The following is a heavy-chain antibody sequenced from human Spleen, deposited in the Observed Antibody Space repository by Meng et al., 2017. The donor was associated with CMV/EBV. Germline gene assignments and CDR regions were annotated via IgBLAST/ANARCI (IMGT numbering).Heavy chain of an antibody. Sequence: GESLKISCAASGFTFSGYSMNWVRQAPGKGLKWVSTISGSGGTTYYADSVKGRFTISRDNSNNTLCLQMNSLRAEDTAVYYCAKGSMLVPGGFYYNMDVWGQGTTVTVSS. D-gene: IGHD2-2*01. CDR2: ISGSGGTT. J-gene: IGHJ6*03. V-gene: IGHV3-23*01. CDR1: GFTFSGYS. CDR3: AKGSMLVPGGFYYNMDV.